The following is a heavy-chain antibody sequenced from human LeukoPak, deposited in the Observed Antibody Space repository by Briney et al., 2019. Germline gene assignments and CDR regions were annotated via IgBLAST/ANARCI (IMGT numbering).Heavy chain of an antibody. CDR1: GFTFSSYW. D-gene: IGHD3-10*01. J-gene: IGHJ4*02. CDR2: IKQDGSEI. CDR3: ARERSYGSRDFDY. V-gene: IGHV3-7*03. Sequence: GGSLRLSCAASGFTFSSYWMSWVRQAPGKGLEWVANIKQDGSEIYYVDSVKGRFTISRDNARSSLYLQMNSRRAEDTAVYHCARERSYGSRDFDYWGQGTLVTVSS.